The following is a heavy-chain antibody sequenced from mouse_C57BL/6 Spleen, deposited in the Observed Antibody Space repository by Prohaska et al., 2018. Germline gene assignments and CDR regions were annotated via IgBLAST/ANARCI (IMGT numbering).Heavy chain of an antibody. J-gene: IGHJ1*03. D-gene: IGHD2-3*01. Sequence: EVKLLQSGGGLVQPGGSLKLSCAASGIDFSRYWMSWVRRAPGKGLEWIGEINSDSSTINYSPSLKDKFIISRDNAKNTLYLQMSKVRSEDTALYYCARPVYDGYYVYFDVWGTGTTVTVSS. CDR1: GIDFSRYW. CDR3: ARPVYDGYYVYFDV. V-gene: IGHV4-1*01. CDR2: INSDSSTI.